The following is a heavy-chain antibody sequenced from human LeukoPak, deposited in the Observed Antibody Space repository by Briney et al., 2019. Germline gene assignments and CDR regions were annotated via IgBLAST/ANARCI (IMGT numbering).Heavy chain of an antibody. V-gene: IGHV3-13*01. J-gene: IGHJ4*02. CDR3: ARAYYYGSGSPPYYFDY. CDR1: GFTFSSYD. Sequence: GGSLRLSCAASGFTFSSYDMHWVRQATGKGLEWVSAIGTAGDTYYPGSVKGRFTISRENAKNSLYLQMNSLRAGDTAVYYCARAYYYGSGSPPYYFDYWGQGTLVTVSS. D-gene: IGHD3-10*01. CDR2: IGTAGDT.